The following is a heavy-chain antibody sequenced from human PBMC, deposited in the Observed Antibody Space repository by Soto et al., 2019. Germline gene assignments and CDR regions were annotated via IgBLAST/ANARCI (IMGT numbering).Heavy chain of an antibody. D-gene: IGHD6-13*01. J-gene: IGHJ5*02. CDR1: GGTFSSYA. CDR2: IIPIFGTA. V-gene: IGHV1-69*13. CDR3: AWTIAAAGTSFDP. Sequence: SVKVSCKASGGTFSSYAISWVRQAPGQGLEWMGGIIPIFGTANYAQKFQGRVTITADESTSTAYMELSSLRSEDTAVYYCAWTIAAAGTSFDPWGQGTLVTVSS.